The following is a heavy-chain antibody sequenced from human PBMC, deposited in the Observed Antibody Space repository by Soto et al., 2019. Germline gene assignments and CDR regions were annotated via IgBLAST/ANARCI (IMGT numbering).Heavy chain of an antibody. V-gene: IGHV3-23*01. J-gene: IGHJ4*02. D-gene: IGHD3-10*01. CDR3: AKKVNSGPGSQYFDY. CDR2: FRTSGDGGTT. CDR1: GFTFSSYS. Sequence: LRLSCAASGFTFSSYSMSWVRQAPGKGLEWVSGFRTSGDGGTTYYADSVKGRFTISRDNSKNMLFLQMNSLRAEDTAIYYCAKKVNSGPGSQYFDYWGQGTLVTVSS.